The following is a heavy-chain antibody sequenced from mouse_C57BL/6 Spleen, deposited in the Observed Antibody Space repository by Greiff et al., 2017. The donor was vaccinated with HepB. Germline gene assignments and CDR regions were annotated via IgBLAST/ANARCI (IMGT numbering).Heavy chain of an antibody. V-gene: IGHV5-17*01. CDR3: ARFGYDGPWFAY. J-gene: IGHJ3*01. CDR2: ISSGSSTI. CDR1: GFTFSDYG. D-gene: IGHD2-2*01. Sequence: VQLQQSGGGLVKPGGSLKLSCAASGFTFSDYGMHWVRQAPEKGLEWVAYISSGSSTIYYADTVKGRFTISRDNAKNTLFLQMTSLRSEDTAMYYCARFGYDGPWFAYWGQGTLVTVSA.